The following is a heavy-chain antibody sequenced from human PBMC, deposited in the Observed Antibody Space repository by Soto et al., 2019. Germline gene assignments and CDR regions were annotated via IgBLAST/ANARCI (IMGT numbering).Heavy chain of an antibody. V-gene: IGHV1-46*01. D-gene: IGHD2-2*02. CDR2: INPNGGST. CDR1: GYTFTTYY. CDR3: ARDPVPSDAGPVRYPADI. J-gene: IGHJ3*02. Sequence: QVRLVQSGADMKKPGASVTVSCRASGYTFTTYYLHWVRQAPGQGLEWMGIINPNGGSTTYSQHCQGRLTLDRDTSETTVYMELTCLTFADTAVYFCARDPVPSDAGPVRYPADIWGQGTLVTISS.